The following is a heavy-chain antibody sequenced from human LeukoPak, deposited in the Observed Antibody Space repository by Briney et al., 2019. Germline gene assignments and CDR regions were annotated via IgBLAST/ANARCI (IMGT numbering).Heavy chain of an antibody. CDR1: GYIFATYW. D-gene: IGHD6-6*01. Sequence: GESLKISCKGSGYIFATYWIGWVRQMPGKGLEWMGIIYPGDSGTRYSPSFQGQVTISADKSITTAYLQWSSLKASDTAMYYCARQGGSSSSYFDYWGQGTLVTVSS. CDR3: ARQGGSSSSYFDY. CDR2: IYPGDSGT. V-gene: IGHV5-51*01. J-gene: IGHJ4*02.